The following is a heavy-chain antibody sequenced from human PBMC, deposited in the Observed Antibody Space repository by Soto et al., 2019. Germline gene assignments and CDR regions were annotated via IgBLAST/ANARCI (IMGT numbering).Heavy chain of an antibody. Sequence: SLILSCAASGFTFSSYAMSWVRPAPGKGLEWVSAISGSGGSTYYADSVKGRFTISRDNSKNTLYLQMNSLRAEDTAVYYCAKARIAAAGTNYWGQGTLVTVSS. V-gene: IGHV3-23*01. J-gene: IGHJ4*02. D-gene: IGHD6-13*01. CDR1: GFTFSSYA. CDR3: AKARIAAAGTNY. CDR2: ISGSGGST.